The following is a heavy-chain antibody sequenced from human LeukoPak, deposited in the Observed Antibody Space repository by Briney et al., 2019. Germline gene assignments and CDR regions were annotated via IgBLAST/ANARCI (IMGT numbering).Heavy chain of an antibody. J-gene: IGHJ4*02. D-gene: IGHD6-13*01. Sequence: ASVKVSSTVSGYTLTELSMHWVRQAPGKGLERMGGFDPEDGETIYAQKFQGRVTMTEDTSTDTAYMELSSLRSEDTAVYYCATGEQLAGGISLWGQGTLVTVSS. CDR3: ATGEQLAGGISL. CDR2: FDPEDGET. CDR1: GYTLTELS. V-gene: IGHV1-24*01.